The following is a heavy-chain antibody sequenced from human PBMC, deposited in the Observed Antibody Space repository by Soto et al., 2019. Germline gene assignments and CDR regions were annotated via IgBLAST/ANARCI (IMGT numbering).Heavy chain of an antibody. CDR3: ARDHDHSLGVWFGELSNYYYMDV. CDR1: GFTFSSYW. Sequence: EVQLVESGGGLVQPGGSLRLSCAASGFTFSSYWMSWVRQAPGKGLQWVANIKQDGSEKYYVDSVKGRFTISRDNAKNSLYLQMNSLRAEDTAVYYCARDHDHSLGVWFGELSNYYYMDVWGKGTTVTVSS. D-gene: IGHD3-10*01. CDR2: IKQDGSEK. V-gene: IGHV3-7*01. J-gene: IGHJ6*03.